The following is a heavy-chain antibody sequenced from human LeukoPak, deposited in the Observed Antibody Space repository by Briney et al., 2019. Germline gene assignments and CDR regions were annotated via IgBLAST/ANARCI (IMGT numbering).Heavy chain of an antibody. D-gene: IGHD5-18*01. CDR3: ARKSIGWIQFYY. CDR2: INPNSGST. V-gene: IGHV1-46*01. J-gene: IGHJ4*02. CDR1: GYTFTSYY. Sequence: ASVKVSCKASGYTFTSYYIHWVRQAPGQGLEWMGIINPNSGSTSYAQKFQGRVTMTRDTSTSTVYMELSSLRSEDTAVYYCARKSIGWIQFYYWGQGTLFTVSS.